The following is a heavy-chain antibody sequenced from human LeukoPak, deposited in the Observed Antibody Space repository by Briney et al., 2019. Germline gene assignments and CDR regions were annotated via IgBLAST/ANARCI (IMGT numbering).Heavy chain of an antibody. CDR3: ARIGSAPFTDY. D-gene: IGHD2-15*01. V-gene: IGHV3-23*01. Sequence: GGSLRLSCAASGFTFSTYALNWVRQAPGKGLEWVSAISDSGGAILYADSVKGRFTMSRDNSKNSLFLQMNSLRAEDTALYYCARIGSAPFTDYWGQGTLVTVSS. CDR1: GFTFSTYA. CDR2: ISDSGGAI. J-gene: IGHJ4*02.